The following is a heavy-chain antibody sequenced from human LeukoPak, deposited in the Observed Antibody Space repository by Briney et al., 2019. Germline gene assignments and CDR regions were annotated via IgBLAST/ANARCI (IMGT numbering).Heavy chain of an antibody. CDR1: GFTFSNYG. D-gene: IGHD6-19*01. CDR2: ISSDGSKN. Sequence: GGSLRLSCAASGFTFSNYGMHWVRQTPGKGLEWVALISSDGSKNIYADSVKGRFTISRDNSKNTVYLQMNSLRAEDTAVYYCATKQWLVRGWFDPWGQGTLVTVSS. J-gene: IGHJ5*02. V-gene: IGHV3-30*03. CDR3: ATKQWLVRGWFDP.